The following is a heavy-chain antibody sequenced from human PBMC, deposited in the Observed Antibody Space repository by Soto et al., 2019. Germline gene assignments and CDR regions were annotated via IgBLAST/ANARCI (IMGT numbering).Heavy chain of an antibody. CDR2: ISSSSSYI. CDR3: ARDHLGSAVVPAAFPEDGDPEGPLFDL. D-gene: IGHD2-2*01. Sequence: EVQLVESGGGLVKPGGSLRLSCAASGFTFSSYSMNWVRQAPGKGLEWVSSISSSSSYIYYADSVKGRFTISRDNAKNSLYLQMNSLRAEDTAVYYCARDHLGSAVVPAAFPEDGDPEGPLFDLWGRGTLVTVSS. CDR1: GFTFSSYS. V-gene: IGHV3-21*01. J-gene: IGHJ2*01.